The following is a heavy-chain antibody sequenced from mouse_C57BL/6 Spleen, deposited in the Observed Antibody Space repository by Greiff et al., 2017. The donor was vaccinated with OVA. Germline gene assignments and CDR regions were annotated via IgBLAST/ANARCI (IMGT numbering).Heavy chain of an antibody. CDR2: IYPGDGDT. J-gene: IGHJ4*01. D-gene: IGHD2-1*01. Sequence: QVHVKQSGAELVKPGASVKISCKASGYAFSSYWMNWVKQRPGKGLEWIGQIYPGDGDTNYNGKFKGKATLTADKSSSTAYMQLSSLTSEDSAVYFCARRLNYIMDYWGQGTSVTVSS. V-gene: IGHV1-80*01. CDR3: ARRLNYIMDY. CDR1: GYAFSSYW.